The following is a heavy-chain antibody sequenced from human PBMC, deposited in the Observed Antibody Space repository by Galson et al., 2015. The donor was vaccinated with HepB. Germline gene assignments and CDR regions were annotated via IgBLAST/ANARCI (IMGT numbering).Heavy chain of an antibody. Sequence: SLRLSCAASGFTFSTYAMHWVRQAPGEGLVWVSRVKDDWTFKTYADSVKGRFTISRDNAKNTLYLQMNSLRAEDTAVYYCAREGNCAGGCFHFDSWGQGSLITVPS. CDR3: AREGNCAGGCFHFDS. V-gene: IGHV3-74*01. CDR1: GFTFSTYA. D-gene: IGHD2-21*02. CDR2: VKDDWTFK. J-gene: IGHJ4*02.